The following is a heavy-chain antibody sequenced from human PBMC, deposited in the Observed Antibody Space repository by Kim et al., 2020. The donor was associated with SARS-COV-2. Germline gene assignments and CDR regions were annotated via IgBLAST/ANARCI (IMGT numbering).Heavy chain of an antibody. J-gene: IGHJ3*02. CDR3: ARGFGYCSGGSCYAYDAFDI. V-gene: IGHV3-30-3*01. D-gene: IGHD2-15*01. CDR2: ISYDGSNK. Sequence: GGSLRLSCAASGFTFSSYAMHWVRQAPGKGLEWVAVISYDGSNKYYADSVKGRFTISRDNSKNTLYLQMNSLRAEDTAVYYCARGFGYCSGGSCYAYDAFDIWGQGTMVTVSS. CDR1: GFTFSSYA.